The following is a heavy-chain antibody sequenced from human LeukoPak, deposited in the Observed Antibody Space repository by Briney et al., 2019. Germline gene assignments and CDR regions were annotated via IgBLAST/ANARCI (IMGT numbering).Heavy chain of an antibody. J-gene: IGHJ1*01. CDR2: ISRSSRHL. D-gene: IGHD1-26*01. Sequence: GGSLRLSCAASGFTFSDYSMNWVRQAPGKGLEWVSSISRSSRHLYYGGSVKGRFSISRDDAKNSLHLQMNSRRAEDTAVYYCVRDLMAMGATTAYLHQWGQGTLVTVSS. V-gene: IGHV3-21*01. CDR1: GFTFSDYS. CDR3: VRDLMAMGATTAYLHQ.